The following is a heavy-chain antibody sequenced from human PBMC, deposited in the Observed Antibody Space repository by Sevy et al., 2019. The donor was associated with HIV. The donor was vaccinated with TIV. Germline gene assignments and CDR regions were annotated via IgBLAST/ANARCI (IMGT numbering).Heavy chain of an antibody. Sequence: GGSLRLSCAASGFTFSAYAMSWVRQAPGKGLEWVSCISSSGGSTYYADSVKGRFRISRDTSKNTLYLKMNSVGAEDTAVYYCATLRGGLYGSGYFQNWGQGTQVTVSS. D-gene: IGHD3-10*01. CDR2: ISSSGGST. V-gene: IGHV3-23*01. CDR3: ATLRGGLYGSGYFQN. J-gene: IGHJ1*01. CDR1: GFTFSAYA.